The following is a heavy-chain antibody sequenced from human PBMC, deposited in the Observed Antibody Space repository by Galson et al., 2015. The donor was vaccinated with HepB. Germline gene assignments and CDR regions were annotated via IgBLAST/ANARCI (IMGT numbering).Heavy chain of an antibody. V-gene: IGHV4-34*01. D-gene: IGHD3/OR15-3a*01. CDR2: INHSGST. J-gene: IGHJ6*03. CDR3: ARANFWTGSIYYYYHYHMDV. CDR1: GESLNTYY. Sequence: SETLSLTCAVYGESLNTYYWSWIRQPPGKGLEWIGDINHSGSTAYNPSLKSRVTISVDTSKNQFSLKLLSVPAADTAVYYCARANFWTGSIYYYYHYHMDVWGKGTTVTVSS.